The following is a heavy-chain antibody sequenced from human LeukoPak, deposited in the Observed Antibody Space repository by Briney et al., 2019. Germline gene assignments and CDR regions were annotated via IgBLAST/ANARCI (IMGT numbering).Heavy chain of an antibody. CDR2: FDPEDGET. CDR3: ASRIAVAGTVDY. V-gene: IGHV1-24*01. J-gene: IGHJ4*02. CDR1: GYTLTELS. Sequence: GASVKVSCKVSGYTLTELSMHWVRQAPGKGLEWMGGFDPEDGETIYALKFQGRVTMTEDTSTDTAYMELSSLRSEDTAVYYCASRIAVAGTVDYWGQGTLVTVSS. D-gene: IGHD6-19*01.